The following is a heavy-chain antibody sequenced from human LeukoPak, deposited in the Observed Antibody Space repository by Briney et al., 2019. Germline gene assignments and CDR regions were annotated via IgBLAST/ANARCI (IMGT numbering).Heavy chain of an antibody. D-gene: IGHD3-9*01. Sequence: PSETLSLTCTVSGGPISNYYWSWIRQPPGKGLEGIGYISYSGTTNYNPSLKSRVTISVDASKSQFSLKLTSVIAADTAIYYCARSLEDTDLGDTTGFYYFGMDVWGQGTTVTVSS. CDR1: GGPISNYY. J-gene: IGHJ6*02. V-gene: IGHV4-59*01. CDR3: ARSLEDTDLGDTTGFYYFGMDV. CDR2: ISYSGTT.